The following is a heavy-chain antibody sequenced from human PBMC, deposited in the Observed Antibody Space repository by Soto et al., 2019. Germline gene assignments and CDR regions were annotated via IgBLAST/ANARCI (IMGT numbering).Heavy chain of an antibody. D-gene: IGHD3-22*01. J-gene: IGHJ5*02. CDR3: ARPIEGGSSGYYH. CDR1: GGSISSSNYY. Sequence: SLTCTVSGGSISSSNYYWAWIRQPPGKGLEWIGSFYYTGSTYYNPSLKSRVSISVDTSKNQFSLKLSSVTAADTAVYYCARPIEGGSSGYYHWGQGTLVTAPQ. V-gene: IGHV4-39*01. CDR2: FYYTGST.